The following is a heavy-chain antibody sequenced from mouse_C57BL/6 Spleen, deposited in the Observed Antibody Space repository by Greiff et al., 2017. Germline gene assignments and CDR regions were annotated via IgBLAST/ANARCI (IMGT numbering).Heavy chain of an antibody. J-gene: IGHJ3*02. V-gene: IGHV1-85*01. CDR1: GYTFTSYD. CDR2: IYPRDGST. D-gene: IGHD2-1*01. Sequence: QVQLQQSGPELVKPGASVKLSCKASGYTFTSYDINWVKQRPGQGLEWIGWIYPRDGSTKYNEKFKGKATLTVDTSSSTAYMELHSLTSEDSAVYFYAREGGTYGNHAEFGGWGKGTMVTVAT. CDR3: AREGGTYGNHAEFGG.